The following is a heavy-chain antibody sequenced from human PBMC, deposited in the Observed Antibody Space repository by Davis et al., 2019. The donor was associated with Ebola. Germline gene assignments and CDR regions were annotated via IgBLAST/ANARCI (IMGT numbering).Heavy chain of an antibody. V-gene: IGHV3-9*01. J-gene: IGHJ4*02. CDR2: INWNSGRI. CDR3: ASQWSREGY. D-gene: IGHD2-15*01. CDR1: GFSFDEYV. Sequence: SLKISCVTSGFSFDEYVMHWVRQRPGKGPEWVSGINWNSGRIGYADSVKGRFTISRDNAKNTLYLQMNSLGVEDTAVYYCASQWSREGYWGQGTLVTVSS.